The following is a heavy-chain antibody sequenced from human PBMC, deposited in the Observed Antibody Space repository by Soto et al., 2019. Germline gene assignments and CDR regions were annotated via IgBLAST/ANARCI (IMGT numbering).Heavy chain of an antibody. CDR2: IIPIFGTA. Sequence: GASVKVSCKASGGTFSSYAISWVRQAPGQGLEWMGGIIPIFGTANYAQKFRGRVTITADESTSTAYMELSSLRSEDTAVYYCARDYDYGTPDWFDPWGQGTLVTVSS. CDR1: GGTFSSYA. V-gene: IGHV1-69*13. J-gene: IGHJ5*02. CDR3: ARDYDYGTPDWFDP. D-gene: IGHD4-17*01.